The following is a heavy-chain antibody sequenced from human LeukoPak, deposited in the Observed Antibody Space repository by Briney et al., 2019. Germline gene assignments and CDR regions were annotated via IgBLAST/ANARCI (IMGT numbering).Heavy chain of an antibody. D-gene: IGHD6-19*01. J-gene: IGHJ6*02. CDR2: ISGSGGST. V-gene: IGHV3-23*01. CDR1: GFTFSSYA. CDR3: AKYTSGWYDYYYYGMDV. Sequence: GGSLRLSCAASGFTFSSYAMSWVRQAPGKGLEWVSAISGSGGSTYYADSVKGRFTISRDDSKNTLYLQMNSLRAEDTAVYYCAKYTSGWYDYYYYGMDVWGQGTTVTVSS.